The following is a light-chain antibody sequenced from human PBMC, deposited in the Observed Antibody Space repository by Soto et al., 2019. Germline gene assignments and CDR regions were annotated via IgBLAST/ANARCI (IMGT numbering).Light chain of an antibody. J-gene: IGKJ2*01. Sequence: EIVLTQSPGTLSLSPGERATLSCRARQSVSSSYLAWSQQKPGQAPRLLIYGASSRATGIPDRFSGSGSGTDFTLTISRLEPEDFAGYYCQQYGSSPYTFGQGTKLAIK. CDR3: QQYGSSPYT. V-gene: IGKV3-20*01. CDR2: GAS. CDR1: QSVSSSY.